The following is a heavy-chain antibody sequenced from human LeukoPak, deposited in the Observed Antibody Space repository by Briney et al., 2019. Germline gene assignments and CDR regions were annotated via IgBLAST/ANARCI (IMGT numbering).Heavy chain of an antibody. CDR2: ISSSSSTI. Sequence: GGSLRLSCAASGFTFSSYSMNWVRQAPGKGLEWVSYISSSSSTIYYADSVKGRFTISRDNAKNSTHLQMSSLRADDTAVYYCARAGYSSSCHTHWGQGTLVTVSS. D-gene: IGHD6-13*01. J-gene: IGHJ4*02. V-gene: IGHV3-48*01. CDR3: ARAGYSSSCHTH. CDR1: GFTFSSYS.